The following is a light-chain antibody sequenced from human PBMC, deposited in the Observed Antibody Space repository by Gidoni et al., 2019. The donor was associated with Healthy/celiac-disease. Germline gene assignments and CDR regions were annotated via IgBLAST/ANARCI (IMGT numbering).Light chain of an antibody. J-gene: IGKJ4*01. V-gene: IGKV3-11*01. CDR2: DAS. Sequence: DIVLTPSPATLSWSPGERATLSCRASQRVSSYLARYQQKPGQAPRLLIYDASNRATGVPARFSGSGSGTDFTLTISSLEPEDFAVYYCQQRSNWPGPTFXCXTKVEI. CDR3: QQRSNWPGPT. CDR1: QRVSSY.